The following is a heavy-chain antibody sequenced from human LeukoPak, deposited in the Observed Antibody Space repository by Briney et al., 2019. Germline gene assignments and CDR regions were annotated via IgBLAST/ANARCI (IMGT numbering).Heavy chain of an antibody. Sequence: SSVKVSCKASGGTFSSYAISWVRQAPGQGLEWMGGIYPIFGTAYYAQKFQGRVTITAAEYTSSASMVLSSLGSEATVVYYGARDIGGFDYWGQGNLVTVSS. CDR3: ARDIGGFDY. CDR2: IYPIFGTA. J-gene: IGHJ4*02. V-gene: IGHV1-69*01. CDR1: GGTFSSYA. D-gene: IGHD3-10*01.